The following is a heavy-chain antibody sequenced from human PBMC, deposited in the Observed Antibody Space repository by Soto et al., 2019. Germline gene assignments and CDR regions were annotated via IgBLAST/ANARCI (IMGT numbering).Heavy chain of an antibody. Sequence: GESLKISCKGSGYSFTSYWIGWVRQMPGKGLEWMGIIYPGDSDTRYSPSFQGQVTISADKSISTAYLQWSSLKASDTAMYYCARRFPRGAILTYYYYGMDVWGQGTTVTVSS. V-gene: IGHV5-51*01. CDR2: IYPGDSDT. CDR3: ARRFPRGAILTYYYYGMDV. J-gene: IGHJ6*02. D-gene: IGHD3-9*01. CDR1: GYSFTSYW.